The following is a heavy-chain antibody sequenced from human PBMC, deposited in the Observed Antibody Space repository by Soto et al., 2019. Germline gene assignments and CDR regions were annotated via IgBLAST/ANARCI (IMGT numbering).Heavy chain of an antibody. CDR3: AXLYGSGTYEIHNNWFGP. V-gene: IGHV2-5*01. Sequence: SGPTLVNPTQTLTLTCTFSGFSLSTSGLGVGWFRQPPGKALEWLALLYWNNDRRYSPSLKSRLTITKDTSKNQVVLTMTSMDPVDTATYYCAXLYGSGTYEIHNNWFGPWGQGTLVTVSS. J-gene: IGHJ5*02. D-gene: IGHD3-10*01. CDR2: LYWNNDR. CDR1: GFSLSTSGLG.